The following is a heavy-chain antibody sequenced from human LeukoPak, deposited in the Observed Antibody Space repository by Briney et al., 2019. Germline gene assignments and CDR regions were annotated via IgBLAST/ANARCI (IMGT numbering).Heavy chain of an antibody. Sequence: ASVKVSCKASGGTFSSYAISWVRQAPGQGLEWMGGIIPTFGTASYAQKFQGRVTITADESTSTAYMELSSLRSEDTAVYYCARDLGYCSGGSCYARGSWFDPWGQGTLVTVSS. D-gene: IGHD2-15*01. V-gene: IGHV1-69*13. CDR1: GGTFSSYA. CDR2: IIPTFGTA. CDR3: ARDLGYCSGGSCYARGSWFDP. J-gene: IGHJ5*02.